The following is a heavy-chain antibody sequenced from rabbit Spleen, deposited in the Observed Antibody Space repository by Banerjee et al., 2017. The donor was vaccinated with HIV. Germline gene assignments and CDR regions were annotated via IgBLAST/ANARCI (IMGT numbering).Heavy chain of an antibody. J-gene: IGHJ3*01. Sequence: QEQLEESGGDLVKPGGSLALTCKASGFSLSNNYVMRWVRQAPGKGLEWIASIYPGNGVTYYANWAKGRFTISKTSSTTVDLQMTGLTGADTATYFCARETWGSTGNYGLWGQGTLVTVS. CDR3: ARETWGSTGNYGL. CDR1: GFSLSNNYV. D-gene: IGHD7-1*01. V-gene: IGHV1S45*01. CDR2: IYPGNGVT.